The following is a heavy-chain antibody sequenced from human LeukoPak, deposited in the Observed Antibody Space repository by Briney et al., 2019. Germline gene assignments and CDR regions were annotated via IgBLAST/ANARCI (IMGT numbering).Heavy chain of an antibody. D-gene: IGHD5-24*01. CDR3: AKEVEMATIVDY. V-gene: IGHV3-48*01. CDR1: GFTFSSYS. CDR2: ISGSSSTI. Sequence: GGSLRLSCAASGFTFSSYSMNWVRQAPGKGLEWGSYISGSSSTIYYADSVKGRFTISRDNGENTLYLQMNSLRAEDTAVYYCAKEVEMATIVDYWGQGTLVTVSS. J-gene: IGHJ4*02.